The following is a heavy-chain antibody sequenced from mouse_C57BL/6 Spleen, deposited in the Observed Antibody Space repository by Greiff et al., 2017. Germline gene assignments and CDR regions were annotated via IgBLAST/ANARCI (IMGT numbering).Heavy chain of an antibody. J-gene: IGHJ3*01. CDR1: GFSLTSYG. V-gene: IGHV2-2*01. Sequence: VQRVESGPGLVQPSPSLSITCTVSGFSLTSYGVHWVRQSPGKGLEWLGVIWSGGSTDYNAAFISRLSISKDNSKSQVFFKRNSLQADDTAIYYCARNGGGYDMAYWGQGTLVTVSA. CDR2: IWSGGST. D-gene: IGHD2-2*01. CDR3: ARNGGGYDMAY.